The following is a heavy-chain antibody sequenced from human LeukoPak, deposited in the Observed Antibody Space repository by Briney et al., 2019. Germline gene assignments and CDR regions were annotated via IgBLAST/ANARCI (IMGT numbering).Heavy chain of an antibody. Sequence: GGSLRLSCAASRFTFSDYSMNWVRQAPGKGLEWVSSISSASSYIYSADSVKGRFTNSRDNAKNSLYLQMDSLRDEDTAVYYCARGAQIVVAPAAQARPGPSGVDYWGQGILVTVSS. CDR3: ARGAQIVVAPAAQARPGPSGVDY. D-gene: IGHD2-2*01. CDR1: RFTFSDYS. CDR2: ISSASSYI. V-gene: IGHV3-21*01. J-gene: IGHJ4*02.